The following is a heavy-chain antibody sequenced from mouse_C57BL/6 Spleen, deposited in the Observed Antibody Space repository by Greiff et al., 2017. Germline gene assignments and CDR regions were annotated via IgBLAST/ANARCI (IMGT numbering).Heavy chain of an antibody. CDR2: IWGDGST. Sequence: VQLQQSGPGLVAPSQSLSITCTVSGFSLTSYGVSWVRQPPGKGLEWLGVIWGDGSTNYHSALISRLSISKDNSKGQVFLKLNSLQTDDTATYYCAKPVITTVEPTGAMDYWGQGTSVTVSS. CDR1: GFSLTSYG. D-gene: IGHD1-1*01. CDR3: AKPVITTVEPTGAMDY. J-gene: IGHJ4*01. V-gene: IGHV2-3*01.